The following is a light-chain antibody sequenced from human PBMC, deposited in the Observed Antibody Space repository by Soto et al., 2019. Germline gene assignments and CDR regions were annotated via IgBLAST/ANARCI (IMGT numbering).Light chain of an antibody. CDR2: GAS. CDR1: QSVSSSY. J-gene: IGKJ1*01. CDR3: HQYGSSPRT. Sequence: EIVLTQSPGTLSLSPGERATLSCRASQSVSSSYLAWYQQKPGQAPRLLIYGASSRATGIPDRFSGSGSGTVFTLTISRLEPEDFAVYYCHQYGSSPRTFGQGTKVEIK. V-gene: IGKV3-20*01.